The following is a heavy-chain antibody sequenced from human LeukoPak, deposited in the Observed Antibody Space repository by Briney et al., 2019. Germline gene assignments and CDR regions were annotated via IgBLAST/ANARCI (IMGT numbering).Heavy chain of an antibody. D-gene: IGHD4-23*01. CDR2: INHSGST. V-gene: IGHV4-34*01. CDR1: GGSFSGYY. CDR3: ARRGSARYTVVMKTGFDF. J-gene: IGHJ4*02. Sequence: SETLSLTCAVYGGSFSGYYWSWIRQPPGKGREWIGEINHSGSTNYNPSLKSRVTISVDTSKNQFSLKLSSVTAADTAVYYCARRGSARYTVVMKTGFDFWGQGTLVTVSS.